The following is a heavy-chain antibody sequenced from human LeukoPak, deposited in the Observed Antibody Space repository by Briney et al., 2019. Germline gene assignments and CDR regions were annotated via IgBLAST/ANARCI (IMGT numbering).Heavy chain of an antibody. CDR3: AREGSSGAFDY. J-gene: IGHJ4*02. D-gene: IGHD3-22*01. CDR1: GGSFSGYY. CDR2: INHSGST. V-gene: IGHV4-34*01. Sequence: SETLSLTCTVSGGSFSGYYWSWIRQPPGKGLEWIGEINHSGSTNYNPSLKSRVTISVDTSKNQFSLKLSSVTAADTAVYYCAREGSSGAFDYWGQGTLVTVSS.